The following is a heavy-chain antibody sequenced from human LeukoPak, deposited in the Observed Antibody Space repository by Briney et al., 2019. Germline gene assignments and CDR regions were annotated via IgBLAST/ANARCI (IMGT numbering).Heavy chain of an antibody. CDR3: ARGAGHYYYGMDV. Sequence: PSETLSLTCAVYGGSFSAYYWSWIRQPPGKGLGWIGEINHSGSTNYNPSIKSRVTISVDTSKSQFSLKLSSVTAADTAVYYCARGAGHYYYGMDVWGQGTTVTVSS. V-gene: IGHV4-34*01. CDR1: GGSFSAYY. CDR2: INHSGST. D-gene: IGHD1-14*01. J-gene: IGHJ6*02.